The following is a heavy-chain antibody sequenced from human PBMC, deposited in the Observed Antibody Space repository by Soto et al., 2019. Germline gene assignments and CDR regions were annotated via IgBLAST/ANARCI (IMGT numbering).Heavy chain of an antibody. CDR2: IKQDGSEK. D-gene: IGHD2-8*01. Sequence: GGSLRLSCAASGFTFSSYWMSWVRQAPGKGLEWVANIKQDGSEKYYVDSVKGRFTISRDNAKNSLYLQMNSLRSEDTAVYYCARGNIVLMVYAILAAPEIDYWGQGTLVTVSS. CDR1: GFTFSSYW. J-gene: IGHJ4*02. CDR3: ARGNIVLMVYAILAAPEIDY. V-gene: IGHV3-7*03.